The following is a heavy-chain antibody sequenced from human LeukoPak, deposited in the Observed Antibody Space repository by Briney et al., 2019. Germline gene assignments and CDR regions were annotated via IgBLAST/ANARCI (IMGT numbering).Heavy chain of an antibody. J-gene: IGHJ4*02. CDR1: GGSISSGSYY. CDR3: ARLVSWYSSSGEAY. V-gene: IGHV4-61*02. D-gene: IGHD6-6*01. CDR2: IYTSGST. Sequence: SETLSLTCTVSGGSISSGSYYWSWIRQPAGKGLEWIGRIYTSGSTNYNPSLKSRVTISVDTSKNQFSLKLSSVTAADTAAYYCARLVSWYSSSGEAYWGQGTLVTVSS.